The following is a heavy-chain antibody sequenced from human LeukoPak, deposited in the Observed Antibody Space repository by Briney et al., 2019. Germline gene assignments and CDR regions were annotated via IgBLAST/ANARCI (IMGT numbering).Heavy chain of an antibody. J-gene: IGHJ1*01. V-gene: IGHV1-46*01. CDR2: IHPSDVTT. D-gene: IGHD2-21*02. CDR1: GYTFSNYY. CDR3: ARAGDIYLRAVY. Sequence: ASVKVSCKATGYTFSNYYIHWVRQAPGQGLEWMGIIHPSDVTTFYTDTVKCRFTITRDMSTITVYMGLNSLRSGDTAMYYCARAGDIYLRAVYWGQGTLVTVSS.